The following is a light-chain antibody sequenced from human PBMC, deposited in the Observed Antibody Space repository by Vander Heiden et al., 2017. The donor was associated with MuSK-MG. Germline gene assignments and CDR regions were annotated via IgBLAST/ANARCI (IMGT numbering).Light chain of an antibody. Sequence: ILTCRASQGISSYLAWYQQKPGKAPKLLIYTASTLQSGVPSRFSGSGSGTDFTLTISCLQSEDFATYYCQQYYSYPPFTFGHGTKVDIK. CDR2: TAS. V-gene: IGKV1-8*01. CDR1: QGISSY. CDR3: QQYYSYPPFT. J-gene: IGKJ3*01.